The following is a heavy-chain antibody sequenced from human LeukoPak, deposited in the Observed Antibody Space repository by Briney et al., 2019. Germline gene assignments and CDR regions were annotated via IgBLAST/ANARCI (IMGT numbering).Heavy chain of an antibody. CDR3: ARGGLYSSSSPGDY. CDR2: ISSNGGST. Sequence: GGSLRLSCAASGFTFSSYAMHWVRQAPGKGLEYVSTISSNGGSTFYANSVKGRFSVSRDNSKNILYLQMGSLRTDDMAVYYCARGGLYSSSSPGDYWGQGTLATVSS. D-gene: IGHD6-6*01. CDR1: GFTFSSYA. J-gene: IGHJ4*02. V-gene: IGHV3-64*01.